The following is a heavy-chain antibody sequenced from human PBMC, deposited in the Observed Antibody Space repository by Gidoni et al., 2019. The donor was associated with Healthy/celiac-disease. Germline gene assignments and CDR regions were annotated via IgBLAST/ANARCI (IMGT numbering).Heavy chain of an antibody. CDR3: AKDAGGYSYGLYYYYYGMDV. V-gene: IGHV3-43*02. CDR1: GFTFDAYA. J-gene: IGHJ6*02. CDR2: ISGDGGST. D-gene: IGHD5-18*01. Sequence: EVQLVESGGGVVQPGGSLRLSCAASGFTFDAYAMHWVRQAPGKGLEWVSLISGDGGSTYYADSVKGRFTISRDNSKNSLYLQMNSLRTEDTALYYCAKDAGGYSYGLYYYYYGMDVWGQGTTVTVSS.